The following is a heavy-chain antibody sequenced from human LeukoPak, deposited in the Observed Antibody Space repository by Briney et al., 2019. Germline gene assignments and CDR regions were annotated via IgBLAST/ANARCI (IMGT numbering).Heavy chain of an antibody. J-gene: IGHJ6*02. Sequence: SVKVSCKASGGTFSSYAISWVRQAPGQGLEWMGGITPIFGTANYAQKFQGRVTITADESTSTAYMELSSLRSEDTAVYYCANDILTGTYANYYYGMDVWGQGTTVTVSS. CDR2: ITPIFGTA. V-gene: IGHV1-69*13. CDR1: GGTFSSYA. D-gene: IGHD3-9*01. CDR3: ANDILTGTYANYYYGMDV.